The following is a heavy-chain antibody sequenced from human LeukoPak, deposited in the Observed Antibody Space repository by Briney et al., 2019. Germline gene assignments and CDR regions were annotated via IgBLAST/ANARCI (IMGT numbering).Heavy chain of an antibody. CDR3: ARDWNAGSGWFLWFDP. V-gene: IGHV4-4*07. Sequence: PSETLSLTCTVSSGSISSYYWSWIRQPAGKGLEWIGRIYTSGSTDYNSSLKSRVAMSLDTSKNQFSLKLMSVTAADTAVYYCARDWNAGSGWFLWFDPWGQGTLVTVSS. D-gene: IGHD6-19*01. CDR1: SGSISSYY. J-gene: IGHJ5*02. CDR2: IYTSGST.